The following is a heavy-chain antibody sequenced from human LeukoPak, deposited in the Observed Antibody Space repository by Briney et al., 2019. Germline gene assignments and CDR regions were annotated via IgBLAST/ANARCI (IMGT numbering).Heavy chain of an antibody. CDR2: IDQVGSEK. CDR3: ARDALGYCSGGRCYSPFDF. V-gene: IGHV3-7*05. D-gene: IGHD2-15*01. Sequence: GGSLRLSCAASGFTFSSYWMTWVRQGPGKGLEWVATIDQVGSEKYYVDSVKGRFTISRDNAKNSLYLQMNSLRAEDTAVYYCARDALGYCSGGRCYSPFDFWGQGTLVTVFS. J-gene: IGHJ4*02. CDR1: GFTFSSYW.